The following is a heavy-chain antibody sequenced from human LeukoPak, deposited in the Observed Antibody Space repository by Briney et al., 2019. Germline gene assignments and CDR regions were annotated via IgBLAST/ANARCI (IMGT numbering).Heavy chain of an antibody. V-gene: IGHV4-39*01. CDR2: IYYRGST. D-gene: IGHD1-26*01. J-gene: IGHJ4*02. Sequence: PSETLSLTCTVSGGSISSSSYYWGWIRQPPGKGLEWIGSIYYRGSTYYNPSLKSRVTISVDTFKNQFSLKLSSVTAADTAVYYCASIVGATYLDYWGQGTLVTVSS. CDR3: ASIVGATYLDY. CDR1: GGSISSSSYY.